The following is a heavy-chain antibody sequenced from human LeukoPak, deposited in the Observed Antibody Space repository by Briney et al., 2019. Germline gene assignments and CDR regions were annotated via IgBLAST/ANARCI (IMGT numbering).Heavy chain of an antibody. J-gene: IGHJ4*02. V-gene: IGHV3-74*01. D-gene: IGHD1-26*01. Sequence: GGPLRLSCAASGFTFSSYWMHWVRQAPGKGLVWVSRINSDGSSTSYADSVKGRFTISRDNAKNTLYLQMNSLRAEDTAVYYCARANLGSYFDYWGQGTLVTVSS. CDR1: GFTFSSYW. CDR2: INSDGSST. CDR3: ARANLGSYFDY.